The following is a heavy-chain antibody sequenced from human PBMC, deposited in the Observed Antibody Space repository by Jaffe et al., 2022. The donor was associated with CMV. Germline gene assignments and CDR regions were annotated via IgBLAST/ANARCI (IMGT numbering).Heavy chain of an antibody. CDR2: IIPILGIA. CDR3: ARDGGSGYDYDTRPFDP. J-gene: IGHJ5*02. CDR1: GGTFSSYA. Sequence: QVQLVQSGAEVKKPGSSVKVSCKASGGTFSSYAISWVRQAPGQGLEWMGRIIPILGIANYAQKFQGRVTITADKSTSTAYMELSSLRSEDTAVYYCARDGGSGYDYDTRPFDPWGQGTLVTVSS. D-gene: IGHD5-12*01. V-gene: IGHV1-69*09.